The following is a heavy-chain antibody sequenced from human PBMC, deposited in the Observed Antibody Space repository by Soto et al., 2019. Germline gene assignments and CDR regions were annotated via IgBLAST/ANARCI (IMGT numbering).Heavy chain of an antibody. CDR3: AKDLMAAGTPNN. Sequence: EVQLLESGGGLVQPGGSLRLSCAASGFTFSNYAMSWVRQAPGKGLEWVSSISGTGGSTYYPDSVKGRFTISRDNSKNTVVVQMNSLRAEDTAVYYCAKDLMAAGTPNNWGQGTLVTVSS. J-gene: IGHJ4*02. CDR2: ISGTGGST. V-gene: IGHV3-23*01. CDR1: GFTFSNYA. D-gene: IGHD6-13*01.